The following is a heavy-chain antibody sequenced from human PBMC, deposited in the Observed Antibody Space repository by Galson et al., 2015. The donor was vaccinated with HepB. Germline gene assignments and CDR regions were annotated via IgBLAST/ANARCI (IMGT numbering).Heavy chain of an antibody. CDR3: ARRAERDSSSWPLFDY. Sequence: SVKVSCKASGYIFSDHYMNRVRQAPGQGLEWMGIINPSDDSTTYAQRFQDRVTMTSDTSTRTVYMEMSRLRSEDTAVYYCARRAERDSSSWPLFDYWGQGTLVIVSS. J-gene: IGHJ4*02. D-gene: IGHD6-13*01. CDR2: INPSDDST. V-gene: IGHV1-46*01. CDR1: GYIFSDHY.